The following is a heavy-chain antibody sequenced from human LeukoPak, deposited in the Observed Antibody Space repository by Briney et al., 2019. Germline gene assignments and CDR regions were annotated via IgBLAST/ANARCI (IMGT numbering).Heavy chain of an antibody. Sequence: SETLPLTCTVSGGSISSGSYYWSWIRQPAGKGLEWIGRIYTSGSTNYNPSLKSRVTISVDTSKNQFSLKLSSVTAADTAVYYCARQEYQLLDAFDIWGQGTMVTVSS. J-gene: IGHJ3*02. V-gene: IGHV4-61*02. CDR2: IYTSGST. CDR3: ARQEYQLLDAFDI. D-gene: IGHD2-2*01. CDR1: GGSISSGSYY.